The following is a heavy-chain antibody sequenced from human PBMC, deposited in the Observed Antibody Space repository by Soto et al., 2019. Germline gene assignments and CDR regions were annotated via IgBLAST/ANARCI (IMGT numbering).Heavy chain of an antibody. D-gene: IGHD5-18*01. Sequence: PSETLTLTCTVSGGSVTRDEDYWSWIRQSPGKGLEWIGCISNSGSTGYDPSLKNRLSMSVDRSKNQFPLRLTSVTAADTAVYFCATESGSTYGYFDYWGQGTQVTVSS. CDR3: ATESGSTYGYFDY. CDR2: ISNSGST. V-gene: IGHV4-30-4*01. J-gene: IGHJ4*02. CDR1: GGSVTRDEDY.